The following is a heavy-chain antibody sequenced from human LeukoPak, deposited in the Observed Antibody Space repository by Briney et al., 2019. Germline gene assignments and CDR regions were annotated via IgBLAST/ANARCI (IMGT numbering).Heavy chain of an antibody. CDR2: IYYSGST. J-gene: IGHJ5*02. CDR3: AREIRQYNWFDP. Sequence: SETLSLTCTVSGGSISSSGYYWGWIRQPPGKGLEWIGSIYYSGSTYYNPSLKSRVTISVDTSKNQFSLKLSSVTAADTAVYYCAREIRQYNWFDPWGQGTLVTVSS. V-gene: IGHV4-39*02. CDR1: GGSISSSGYY.